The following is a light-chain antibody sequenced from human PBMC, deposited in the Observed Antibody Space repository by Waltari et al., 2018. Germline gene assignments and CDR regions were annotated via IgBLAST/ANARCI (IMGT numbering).Light chain of an antibody. CDR2: GNN. CDR3: QSYDSSLSGVV. V-gene: IGLV1-40*01. Sequence: QSVLTQPPSVSGAPGQRITISCTGTSPNIGAGYDVHWYLQLPGTAPKLLILGNNNRPSGVPAQFSASKSDTSASLAITWLQAEDEADYYCQSYDSSLSGVVFGGGTKLTVL. CDR1: SPNIGAGYD. J-gene: IGLJ2*01.